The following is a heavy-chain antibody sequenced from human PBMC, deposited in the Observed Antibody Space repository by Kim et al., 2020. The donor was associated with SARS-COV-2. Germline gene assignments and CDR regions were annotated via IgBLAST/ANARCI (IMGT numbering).Heavy chain of an antibody. CDR2: ITADGISP. CDR3: VRAFVTPGSDC. CDR1: GFTFSNYW. V-gene: IGHV3-74*01. D-gene: IGHD2-21*02. J-gene: IGHJ6*01. Sequence: GGSLRLSCIASGFTFSNYWLWLFRQAPGKGLEWVSRITADGISPTSAYSVKGRFTISRDNAKNLVYLQLTSLSAVDTAVYYCVRAFVTPGSDCWG.